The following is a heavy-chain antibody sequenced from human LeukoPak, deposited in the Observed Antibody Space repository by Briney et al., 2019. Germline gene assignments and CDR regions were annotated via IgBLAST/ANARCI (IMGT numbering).Heavy chain of an antibody. J-gene: IGHJ4*02. Sequence: GGSLRLSCAASGFTVSSNYMSWVRQAPGKGLEWVSVIYSGGSTYYADSVKGRFTISRDNSKNTLYLQMNSLRAEDTAVYYCANSVDSYCSSTSCYMAFGYWGQGTLVTVSS. CDR2: IYSGGST. D-gene: IGHD2-2*02. CDR1: GFTVSSNY. V-gene: IGHV3-53*01. CDR3: ANSVDSYCSSTSCYMAFGY.